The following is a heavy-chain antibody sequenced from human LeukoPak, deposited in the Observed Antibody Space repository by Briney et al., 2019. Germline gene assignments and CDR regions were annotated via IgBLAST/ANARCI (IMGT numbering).Heavy chain of an antibody. Sequence: GGSLRLSCAASGFTFSSSAMSWVRQVPGKGLEWVSGISASGGSTSYADSVRGRFTISRDNSKNTLYPQMNSLRAEDTAVYYCAKWPSGSHTSWGQGTLVTVSS. D-gene: IGHD1-26*01. J-gene: IGHJ4*02. CDR2: ISASGGST. V-gene: IGHV3-23*01. CDR1: GFTFSSSA. CDR3: AKWPSGSHTS.